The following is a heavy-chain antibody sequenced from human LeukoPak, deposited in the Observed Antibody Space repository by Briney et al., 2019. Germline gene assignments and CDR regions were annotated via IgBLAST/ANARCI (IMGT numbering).Heavy chain of an antibody. V-gene: IGHV3-23*01. CDR1: GFTFSSYA. D-gene: IGHD3-9*01. CDR3: AKGRRYNILTGYYVSEVDP. CDR2: ISGSGGST. Sequence: GGSLRLSCAASGFTFSSYAMSWVRQAPGKGLEWVSAISGSGGSTHYSDSVKGRFTISRDNSKNTLYLQMNSLRAGDTAVYYCAKGRRYNILTGYYVSEVDPWGQGTLVTVSS. J-gene: IGHJ5*02.